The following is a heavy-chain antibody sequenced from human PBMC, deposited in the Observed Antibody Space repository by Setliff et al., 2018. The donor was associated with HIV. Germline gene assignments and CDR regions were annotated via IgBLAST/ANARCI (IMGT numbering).Heavy chain of an antibody. D-gene: IGHD6-19*01. Sequence: GASVKVSCKASGYTFTTYDITWVRQAPGQGLEWLGWVSPYNGHTNFAQKFQGRVTMTRDTSTSTVYMDLSSLRADDTAVYYCVRGYRSAWNSWFDAWGQGTRVTVSS. J-gene: IGHJ5*02. V-gene: IGHV1-18*01. CDR2: VSPYNGHT. CDR3: VRGYRSAWNSWFDA. CDR1: GYTFTTYD.